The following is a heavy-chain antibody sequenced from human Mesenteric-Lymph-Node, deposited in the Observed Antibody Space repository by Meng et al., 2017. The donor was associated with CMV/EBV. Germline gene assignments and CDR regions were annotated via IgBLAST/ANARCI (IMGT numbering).Heavy chain of an antibody. J-gene: IGHJ4*02. CDR1: GYSFTSYW. CDR3: TRGTVLSLYYFDY. CDR2: IYPGDSDT. D-gene: IGHD3-10*01. Sequence: GESLKTPRKGSGYSFTSYWIGRVRQTPGKGLEWMGIIYPGDSDTRYSPSFQGQVTIPADKPISTAYLQWSSLKASDTAMYYCTRGTVLSLYYFDYWGQGTLVTVSS. V-gene: IGHV5-51*04.